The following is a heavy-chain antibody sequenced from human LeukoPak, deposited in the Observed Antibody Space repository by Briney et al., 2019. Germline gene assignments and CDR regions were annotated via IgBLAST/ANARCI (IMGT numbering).Heavy chain of an antibody. D-gene: IGHD3-22*01. J-gene: IGHJ4*02. V-gene: IGHV3-66*01. CDR3: ARNYYDSSAYYYFDY. CDR2: IYSVGGT. Sequence: GGSLRLSCAASGFTFSSSYMNWVRQAPGKGLGWVSLIYSVGGTYYADSVKGRFTISRDNSKNTLYLQMNSLRAEDTAVYYCARNYYDSSAYYYFDYWGEGTLVTVS. CDR1: GFTFSSSY.